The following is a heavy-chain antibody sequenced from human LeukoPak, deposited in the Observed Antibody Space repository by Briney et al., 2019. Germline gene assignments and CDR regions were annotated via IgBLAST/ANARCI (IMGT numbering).Heavy chain of an antibody. CDR3: ARDHLREYNWFDP. V-gene: IGHV4-39*07. D-gene: IGHD2/OR15-2a*01. J-gene: IGHJ5*02. CDR1: GGSISSSSYY. Sequence: SETLSLTCTVSGGSISSSSYYWGWIRQPPGKGLEWIGSIYYSGSTYYNPSLKSRVTISMDKSKNQFSLQLNSVTAADTAVYYCARDHLREYNWFDPWGQGTLVTVSS. CDR2: IYYSGST.